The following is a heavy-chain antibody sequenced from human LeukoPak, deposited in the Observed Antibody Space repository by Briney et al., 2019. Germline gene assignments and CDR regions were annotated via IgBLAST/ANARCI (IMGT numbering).Heavy chain of an antibody. CDR1: GGSISSSY. V-gene: IGHV4-59*01. CDR2: IYYSRST. Sequence: SETLSLTCSVSGGSISSSYWSWVRQAPGKGLEWIGQIYYSRSTNQNPSLKSRVTISIDTSKNQFSLKLSSVTAADTAVYYCAREGMIATGREPAEIWGQGTMVTVSS. D-gene: IGHD3-22*01. J-gene: IGHJ3*02. CDR3: AREGMIATGREPAEI.